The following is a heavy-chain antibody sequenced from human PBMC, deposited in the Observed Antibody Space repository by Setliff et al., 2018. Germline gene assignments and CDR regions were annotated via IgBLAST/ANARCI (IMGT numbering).Heavy chain of an antibody. D-gene: IGHD2-21*02. CDR3: AQTKGFVDGYLDP. CDR2: INKDGSER. CDR1: GLIFSNNW. V-gene: IGHV3-7*03. J-gene: IGHJ5*02. Sequence: GGSMRLSCVASGLIFSNNWMSWVRQAPGKGLEWVTNINKDGSERNYVDSVKGRFTISRDNAKNSVYMDLTRLTSDDTAVYYCAQTKGFVDGYLDPWGQGTLVTVSS.